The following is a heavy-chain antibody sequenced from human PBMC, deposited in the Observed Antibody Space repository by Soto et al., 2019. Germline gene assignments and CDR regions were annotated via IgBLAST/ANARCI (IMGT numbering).Heavy chain of an antibody. CDR3: ARPGAPTDTVVYDF. J-gene: IGHJ4*02. CDR2: IYPGDSET. D-gene: IGHD5-18*01. CDR1: GYSFANYW. V-gene: IGHV5-51*01. Sequence: GESLKISCKASGYSFANYWIGWVCQKPGKGLEWMGVIYPGDSETTYSPSFEGQVIISVDRSRGTAFLEWSSLKASDTAMYYCARPGAPTDTVVYDFWGQGTHVTVSS.